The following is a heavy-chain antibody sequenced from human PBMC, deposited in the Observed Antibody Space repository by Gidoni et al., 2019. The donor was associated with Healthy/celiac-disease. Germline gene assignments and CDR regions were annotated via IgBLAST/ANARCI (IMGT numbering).Heavy chain of an antibody. V-gene: IGHV3-7*01. CDR1: GLTFSSYW. CDR3: ASVLRFLEWVPWGLDALDI. J-gene: IGHJ3*02. Sequence: EVQLVESGGGLVQPGGSLRLSCAASGLTFSSYWMSWVRQAPGKGLEWVANIKQDGSEKYYVDSVKGRFTISRDNAKNSLYLQMNSLRAEDTAVYYCASVLRFLEWVPWGLDALDIWGQGTMVTVSS. CDR2: IKQDGSEK. D-gene: IGHD3-3*01.